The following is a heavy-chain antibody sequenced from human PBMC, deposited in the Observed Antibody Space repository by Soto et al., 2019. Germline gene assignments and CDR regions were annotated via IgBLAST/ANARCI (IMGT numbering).Heavy chain of an antibody. J-gene: IGHJ4*02. CDR2: ISYDGSNK. CDR3: ASLRQTDY. V-gene: IGHV3-30-3*01. CDR1: GFTFSSYA. Sequence: GGSLRLSCAASGFTFSSYAMHWVRQAPGKGLEWVAVISYDGSNKYYADSVKGRFTISRDNSKNTLYLQMNSLRAEDTAVYYCASLRQTDYWGQGTLVKSPQ.